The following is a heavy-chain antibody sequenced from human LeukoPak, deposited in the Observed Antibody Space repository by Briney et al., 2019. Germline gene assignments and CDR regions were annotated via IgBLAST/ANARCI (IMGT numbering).Heavy chain of an antibody. V-gene: IGHV3-33*01. CDR3: ARAGTTYYYDSSGFPSDY. Sequence: GGPLRLSCAASGFTFSSYGMHWVRKAPGKGLEWVAVIWYDGSNKYYADSVKGRFTISRDNSKNTLYLQMNSLRAEDTAVYYCARAGTTYYYDSSGFPSDYWGQGTLVTVSS. CDR2: IWYDGSNK. D-gene: IGHD3-22*01. CDR1: GFTFSSYG. J-gene: IGHJ4*02.